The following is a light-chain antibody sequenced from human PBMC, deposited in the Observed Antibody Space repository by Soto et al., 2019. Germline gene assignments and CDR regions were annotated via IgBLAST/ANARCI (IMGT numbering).Light chain of an antibody. CDR1: QSVLYSSNNKNY. CDR3: QQYYSLPLT. CDR2: WAS. V-gene: IGKV4-1*01. Sequence: DFVMTQSPDSLAASLGERATINCKSSQSVLYSSNNKNYLAWYQHKAGQPPKLLIYWASTREYGVPDRFSGGGSGTDFTLTINTLQAEDVAVYYCQQYYSLPLTFGGGTKVEI. J-gene: IGKJ4*01.